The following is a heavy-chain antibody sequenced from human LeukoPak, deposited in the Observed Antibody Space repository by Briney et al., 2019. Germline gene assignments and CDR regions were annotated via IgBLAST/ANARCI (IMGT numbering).Heavy chain of an antibody. CDR2: INHSGST. D-gene: IGHD3-22*01. V-gene: IGHV4-34*01. CDR3: ARASHYYDSSGYSSADGARSDY. Sequence: SETLSLTCAVYGGSFSGYYWSWIRQPPGKGLEWIGEINHSGSTNYNPSFKSRVTISVDTSKNQFSLKLSSVTAADTAVYYCARASHYYDSSGYSSADGARSDYWGQGTLVTVSS. J-gene: IGHJ4*02. CDR1: GGSFSGYY.